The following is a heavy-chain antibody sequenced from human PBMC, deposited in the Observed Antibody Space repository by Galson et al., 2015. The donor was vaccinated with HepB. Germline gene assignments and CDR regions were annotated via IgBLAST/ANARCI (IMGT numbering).Heavy chain of an antibody. D-gene: IGHD1-1*01. CDR2: IFSNDEK. J-gene: IGHJ3*02. CDR3: AGIRIPRHGAPGNDAFDI. V-gene: IGHV2-26*01. Sequence: PALVKPTQTLTLTCTVSGFSLSNARMGVSWIRQPPGKALEWLAHIFSNDEKSYSTSLKSRLTISKDTSKSQVVLTMTNMDPVDTAPYYCAGIRIPRHGAPGNDAFDIWGHGTMVTVSS. CDR1: GFSLSNARMG.